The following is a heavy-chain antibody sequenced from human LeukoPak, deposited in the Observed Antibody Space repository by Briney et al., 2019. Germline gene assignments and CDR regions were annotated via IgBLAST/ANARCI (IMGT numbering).Heavy chain of an antibody. CDR2: ISSSSSYI. Sequence: GGSLRLSCAASGFTFSRYSMNWVRQAPGKGLEWVSSISSSSSYIYYADSVKGRFTISRDNAKNSLYLQMNSLRAEDTAVYYCAREGALNFDYWGQGTLVTVSS. CDR3: AREGALNFDY. D-gene: IGHD3-16*01. J-gene: IGHJ4*02. V-gene: IGHV3-21*04. CDR1: GFTFSRYS.